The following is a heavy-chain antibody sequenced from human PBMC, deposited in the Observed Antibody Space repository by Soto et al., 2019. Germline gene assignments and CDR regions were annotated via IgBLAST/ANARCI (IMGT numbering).Heavy chain of an antibody. V-gene: IGHV3-7*01. D-gene: IGHD1-26*01. J-gene: IGHJ5*02. CDR3: ARDHSDRSVGATYNWFDP. CDR1: GFTFSSYW. Sequence: EVQLVESGGGLVQPGGSLRLSCAASGFTFSSYWMSWVRQAPGKGLEWVANIKQDGSEKYYVDSVKGRFTISRDNAKNSLYRQMNSLRAEETAVYYCARDHSDRSVGATYNWFDPWGQGTLVTVSS. CDR2: IKQDGSEK.